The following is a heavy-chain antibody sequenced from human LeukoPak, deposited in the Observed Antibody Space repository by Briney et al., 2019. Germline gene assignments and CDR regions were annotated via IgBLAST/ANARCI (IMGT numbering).Heavy chain of an antibody. CDR3: ARDRGITFGGVIAAEDAFDI. CDR2: IYYSGST. V-gene: IGHV4-59*01. J-gene: IGHJ3*02. D-gene: IGHD3-16*02. Sequence: SETLSLTCTVSGGSISSYYWSWLRQPPGKGLEWIGYIYYSGSTNYNPSLKSRVTISVDTSKNQFSLKLSSVTAADTAVYYCARDRGITFGGVIAAEDAFDIWGQGTMVTVSS. CDR1: GGSISSYY.